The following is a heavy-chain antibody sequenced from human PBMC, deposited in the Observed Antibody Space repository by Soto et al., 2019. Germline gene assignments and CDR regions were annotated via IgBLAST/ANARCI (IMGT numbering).Heavy chain of an antibody. D-gene: IGHD1-26*01. J-gene: IGHJ4*02. CDR1: GFTVSSYG. CDR3: AKSTPYSGTSGY. V-gene: IGHV3-30*18. Sequence: GGSLRLSCAASGFTVSSYGMHWVRQAPGKGLEWVAVISYDGSNKYYADSVKGRFTISRDNSKNTLYLQMNSLRAEDTAVYYCAKSTPYSGTSGYWGQGTLVTVSS. CDR2: ISYDGSNK.